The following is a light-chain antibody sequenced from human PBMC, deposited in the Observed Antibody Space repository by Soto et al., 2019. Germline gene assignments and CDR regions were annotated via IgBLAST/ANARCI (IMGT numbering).Light chain of an antibody. J-gene: IGKJ2*01. V-gene: IGKV3-15*01. CDR1: QSVASN. CDR3: QQYHNWPPQYT. CDR2: GAS. Sequence: EIVMTQSPASLSVSPGDGATLSCRASQSVASNVAWYQQKPGPGPRLLIHGASTRAVGVPARFSGSGSGTDFTLTINSLQSEDFAVYYCQQYHNWPPQYTFGQGTKLQIK.